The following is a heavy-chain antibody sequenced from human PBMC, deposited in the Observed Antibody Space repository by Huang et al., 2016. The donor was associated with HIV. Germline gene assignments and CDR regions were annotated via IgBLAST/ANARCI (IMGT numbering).Heavy chain of an antibody. V-gene: IGHV4-39*02. CDR2: IYYSRST. D-gene: IGHD3-10*01. J-gene: IGHJ4*02. CDR3: ARLPGSITMIRGVITDPY. Sequence: QLQLQESGPGLVKPSETLSLTCTVSGGSIRSDNYYWGWIRQPPGKGLEWVGSIYYSRSTYYNPSLKRRGTITGDTSKNHFSLRMRSVTAADTAVYYCARLPGSITMIRGVITDPYWGQGTLVTVSS. CDR1: GGSIRSDNYY.